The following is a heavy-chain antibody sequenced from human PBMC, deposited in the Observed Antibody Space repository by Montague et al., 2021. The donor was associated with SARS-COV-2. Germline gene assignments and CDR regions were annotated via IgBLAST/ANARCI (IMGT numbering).Heavy chain of an antibody. CDR2: INHSGST. CDR1: GGSFSGYY. Sequence: SETLSLTCAVYGGSFSGYYWSWIHQPPGKGLEWIGEINHSGSTNYNPSLKSRVTISVDTSKNQFSLKLSSVTAADTAVYYCARARYYGSGTSLGMDVWGQGTTVTVSS. J-gene: IGHJ6*02. CDR3: ARARYYGSGTSLGMDV. D-gene: IGHD3-10*01. V-gene: IGHV4-34*01.